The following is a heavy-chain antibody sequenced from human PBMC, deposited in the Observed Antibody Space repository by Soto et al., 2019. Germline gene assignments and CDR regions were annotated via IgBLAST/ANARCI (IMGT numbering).Heavy chain of an antibody. D-gene: IGHD3-22*01. CDR3: ARAPPNYYDSSGSPTAHFDY. J-gene: IGHJ4*02. Sequence: ASVKVSCKASGYTFTSYYMHWVRQAPGQGLEWIGIINPSGGSTSYAQKFQGRVTMTRDTSTSTVYMKLSSLRSEDTAVYYCARAPPNYYDSSGSPTAHFDYWGQGTLVTVSS. CDR1: GYTFTSYY. V-gene: IGHV1-46*03. CDR2: INPSGGST.